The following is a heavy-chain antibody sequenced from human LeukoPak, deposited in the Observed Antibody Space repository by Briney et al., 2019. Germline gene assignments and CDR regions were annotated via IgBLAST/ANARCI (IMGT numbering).Heavy chain of an antibody. Sequence: SETLSLTCTVSGGSISGYYWNWIRQPAGKGLEWIGRVYTSGTTNYSPSLKSRITMSVDTSKNQFSLRPISVTAADTAVYYCARSTGWSSDLFDYWGQGTLVTVSS. D-gene: IGHD6-19*01. CDR1: GGSISGYY. J-gene: IGHJ4*02. V-gene: IGHV4-4*07. CDR3: ARSTGWSSDLFDY. CDR2: VYTSGTT.